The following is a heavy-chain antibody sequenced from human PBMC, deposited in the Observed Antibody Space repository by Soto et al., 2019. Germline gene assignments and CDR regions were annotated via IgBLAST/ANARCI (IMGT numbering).Heavy chain of an antibody. J-gene: IGHJ5*02. CDR1: GYTFTSYG. Sequence: ASVKVSCKASGYTFTSYGISWVRQAPGQGLEWMGWISAYNGNTNYAQKLQGRVTMTTDTSTSTAYMELRSLRSDDTAVHYCARDLAREMATIYHWFDPWGQGTLVTVS. CDR3: ARDLAREMATIYHWFDP. V-gene: IGHV1-18*04. D-gene: IGHD5-12*01. CDR2: ISAYNGNT.